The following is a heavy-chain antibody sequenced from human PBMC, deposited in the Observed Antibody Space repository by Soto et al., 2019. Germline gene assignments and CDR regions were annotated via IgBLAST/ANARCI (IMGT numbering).Heavy chain of an antibody. CDR2: ISGSGGST. J-gene: IGHJ4*02. V-gene: IGHV3-23*01. CDR1: GFTFSSYA. D-gene: IGHD6-19*01. Sequence: VQLLESGGGLLQPGGSLRLSCAASGFTFSSYAMSWVRQAPGKGLEWVATISGSGGSTYYADSLKGRFTISRDNSKNTLFLQMSSQRAEETAVYYGAKEAVSGWYYFDYWGPGTLVTVSS. CDR3: AKEAVSGWYYFDY.